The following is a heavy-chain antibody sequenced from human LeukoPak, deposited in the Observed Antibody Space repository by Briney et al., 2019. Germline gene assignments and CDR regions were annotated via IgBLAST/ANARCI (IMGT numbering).Heavy chain of an antibody. CDR1: GGSFSDYY. CDR3: ARGGYSYGEAYFDY. J-gene: IGHJ4*02. CDR2: ISSSGSTI. V-gene: IGHV3-11*01. Sequence: LSLTCAVYGGSFSDYYMSWIRQAPGKGLEWVSYISSSGSTIYYADSVKGRFTISRDNAKNSLYLQMNSLRAEDTAVYYCARGGYSYGEAYFDYWGQGTLVTVSS. D-gene: IGHD5-18*01.